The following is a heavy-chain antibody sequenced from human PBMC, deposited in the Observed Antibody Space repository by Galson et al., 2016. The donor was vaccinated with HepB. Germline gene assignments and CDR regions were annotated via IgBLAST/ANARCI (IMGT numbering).Heavy chain of an antibody. J-gene: IGHJ5*02. Sequence: SVKVSCKASGYSFTSFYIHWVRQAPGQGLEWMGIINPSDDIAHYSPRFQGRVAITSDTSTTTVYMELSSLSSDDTAIYYCVVGSTPWGQGTQVTVSS. CDR1: GYSFTSFY. CDR3: VVGSTP. CDR2: INPSDDIA. V-gene: IGHV1-46*01. D-gene: IGHD2-15*01.